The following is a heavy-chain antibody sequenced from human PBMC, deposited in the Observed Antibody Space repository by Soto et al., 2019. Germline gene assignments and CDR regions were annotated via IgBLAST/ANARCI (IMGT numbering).Heavy chain of an antibody. CDR2: INHSGST. Sequence: PSETLSLTCAVYGGSFSGYYWSWIRQPPGKGLEWIGEINHSGSTNYNPSLKSRVTISVDTSKNQFSLKLSSVTAADTAVYYCARLLTTVTTSSVNGMDVWGQGTTVTVSS. CDR3: ARLLTTVTTSSVNGMDV. V-gene: IGHV4-34*01. CDR1: GGSFSGYY. J-gene: IGHJ6*02. D-gene: IGHD4-17*01.